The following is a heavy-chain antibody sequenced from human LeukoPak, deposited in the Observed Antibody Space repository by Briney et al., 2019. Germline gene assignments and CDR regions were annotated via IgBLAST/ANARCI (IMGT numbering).Heavy chain of an antibody. CDR1: GFTSSSYG. V-gene: IGHV3-33*06. CDR3: AKDYGWTIAAAGPFDY. D-gene: IGHD6-13*01. CDR2: IWYDGSNK. J-gene: IGHJ4*02. Sequence: GRSLRLSCAASGFTSSSYGMHWVRQAPGKGLEWVAVIWYDGSNKYYADSVKGRFTISRDNSKNTLYLQMNSLRAEDTAVYYCAKDYGWTIAAAGPFDYWGQGTLVTVSS.